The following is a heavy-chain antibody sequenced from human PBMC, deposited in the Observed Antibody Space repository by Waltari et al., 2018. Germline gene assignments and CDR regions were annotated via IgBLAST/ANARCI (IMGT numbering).Heavy chain of an antibody. CDR2: SNHGGMEN. J-gene: IGHJ4*02. Sequence: EVQLVESGGGLVQPGGSLRLSCAASGFTFSNNWMTWVRQAPVSGMWWVAKSNHGGMENDSVGSVKGRLTISRDNAKNSLYLQRNSLGADDTAVYYCTRGGDDSSWYWRNWGQGTLVTVSS. CDR1: GFTFSNNW. D-gene: IGHD6-13*01. V-gene: IGHV3-7*01. CDR3: TRGGDDSSWYWRN.